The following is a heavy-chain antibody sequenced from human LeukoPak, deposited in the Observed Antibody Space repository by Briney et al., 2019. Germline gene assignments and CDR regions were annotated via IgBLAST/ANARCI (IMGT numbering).Heavy chain of an antibody. CDR3: AKEGSSWYFDY. CDR1: GFTFSNYA. Sequence: GGSLRLSCAASGFTFSNYAMSWVRQAPGKRLEWVSGISGTSGTINYADPVKGRFTISRDNSKNTVYLQMNSLRAEDTAVYYCAKEGSSWYFDYWGQGTLVTVSS. J-gene: IGHJ4*02. V-gene: IGHV3-23*01. CDR2: ISGTSGTI. D-gene: IGHD6-13*01.